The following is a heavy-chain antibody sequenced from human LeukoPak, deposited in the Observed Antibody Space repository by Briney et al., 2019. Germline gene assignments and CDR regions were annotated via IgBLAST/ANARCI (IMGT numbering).Heavy chain of an antibody. CDR2: INHSGST. V-gene: IGHV4-34*01. J-gene: IGHJ4*02. Sequence: PSETLSLTCAVYGGSFSGYYWSWIRQPPGKGLEWIGEINHSGSTNYNPSLKSRVTISVDTSKNQFSLKLSSVTAADTAVYYCARGDQRYGDYDYWGQGTLVTVSS. CDR1: GGSFSGYY. D-gene: IGHD4-17*01. CDR3: ARGDQRYGDYDY.